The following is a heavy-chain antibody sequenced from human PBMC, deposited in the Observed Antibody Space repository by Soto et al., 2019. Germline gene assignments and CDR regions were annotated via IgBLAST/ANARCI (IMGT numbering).Heavy chain of an antibody. CDR3: ARFFGNAFDI. V-gene: IGHV4-39*01. Sequence: SETLSLTCSVSGGSISSSSFNWDWIRQPPGKGLEWIGTIYYDGSTDYNPSLKSRAIISVDTSKNEFSLKLTSVTAADTAAYYCARFFGNAFDIWGHGTVVTVSS. CDR1: GGSISSSSFN. J-gene: IGHJ3*02. D-gene: IGHD3-16*01. CDR2: IYYDGST.